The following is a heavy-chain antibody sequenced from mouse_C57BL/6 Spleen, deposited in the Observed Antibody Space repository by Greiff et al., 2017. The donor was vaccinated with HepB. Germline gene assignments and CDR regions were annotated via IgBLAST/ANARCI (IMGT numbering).Heavy chain of an antibody. CDR3: AREDYGGAWFAY. V-gene: IGHV2-9-1*01. CDR1: GFSLTSYA. D-gene: IGHD2-4*01. Sequence: VQLVESGPGLVAPSQSLSITCTVSGFSLTSYAISWVRQPPGKGLEWLGVIWTGRGTNYNSALKSRLSISKDNSKSQVFLKMNSLQTDDTARYYCAREDYGGAWFAYWGQGTLVTVSA. CDR2: IWTGRGT. J-gene: IGHJ3*01.